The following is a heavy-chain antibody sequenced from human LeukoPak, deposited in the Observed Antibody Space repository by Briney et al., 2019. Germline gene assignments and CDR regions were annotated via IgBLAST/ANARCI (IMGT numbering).Heavy chain of an antibody. J-gene: IGHJ4*02. CDR3: ARSPYGAGDIFDF. D-gene: IGHD2-15*01. CDR1: GFTVSSNY. Sequence: PGGSLRLSCAASGFTVSSNYMTWVRQAPGKGLEWVSVIYSGGITYYADSVKGRFTISRDNSKNTLYLQMNSLRAEDTAVYYCARSPYGAGDIFDFWGQGTLVSVSS. CDR2: IYSGGIT. V-gene: IGHV3-53*01.